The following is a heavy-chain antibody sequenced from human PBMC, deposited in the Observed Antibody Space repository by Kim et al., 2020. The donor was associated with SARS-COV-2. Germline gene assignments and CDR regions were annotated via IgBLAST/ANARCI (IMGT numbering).Heavy chain of an antibody. V-gene: IGHV5-51*01. CDR3: ARPDWSSRGGTCFNGMDV. Sequence: GESLKISCKASGYSFTTYWIAWVRHMPGKGLEWMGIIDPADSETRYSPSFQGQVTISADKSISTAYLQWSSLKASDTAMYYCARPDWSSRGGTCFNGMDVGGRGTTGTVSS. D-gene: IGHD3-3*01. CDR2: IDPADSET. CDR1: GYSFTTYW. J-gene: IGHJ6*02.